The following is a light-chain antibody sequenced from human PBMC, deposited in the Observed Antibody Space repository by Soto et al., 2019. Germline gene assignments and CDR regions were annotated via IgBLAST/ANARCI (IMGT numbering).Light chain of an antibody. Sequence: IVLTQSPGTLSLSPGERATLSCRASQTGSNSYLAWYQHKSGQAPRLLIYGVYTRASGIPDRFSGAGSGTDFTLTISRLEPEDFALYYCQQHDILPITFGQGTRLEIK. J-gene: IGKJ5*01. CDR3: QQHDILPIT. CDR2: GVY. CDR1: QTGSNSY. V-gene: IGKV3-20*01.